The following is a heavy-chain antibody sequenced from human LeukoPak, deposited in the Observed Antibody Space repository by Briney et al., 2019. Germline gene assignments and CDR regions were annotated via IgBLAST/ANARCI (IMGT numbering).Heavy chain of an antibody. CDR1: GGTFSSYA. CDR3: ARDIVVVPADSKNYYYGMDV. CDR2: IIPIFGTA. Sequence: GASVKVSCKASGGTFSSYAISWVRQAPGQGLEWMGGIIPIFGTANYAQKFQGRVTITADESTSTAYMELSSLRSEDTAVYYCARDIVVVPADSKNYYYGMDVWGQGITVTVSS. J-gene: IGHJ6*02. D-gene: IGHD2-2*01. V-gene: IGHV1-69*13.